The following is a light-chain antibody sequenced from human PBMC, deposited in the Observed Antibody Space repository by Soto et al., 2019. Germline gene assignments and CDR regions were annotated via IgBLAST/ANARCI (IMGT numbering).Light chain of an antibody. Sequence: DIQMTQSPSSLSASVGDRVTITCRASQSISSYLNWYQQKPGKAPKLLIYAASSLQSGGPSRFSGSGSGTDFQLTISSLQPEDFATYYCQPSYSTPRTFGQGTKVEIK. CDR2: AAS. CDR3: QPSYSTPRT. CDR1: QSISSY. V-gene: IGKV1-39*01. J-gene: IGKJ1*01.